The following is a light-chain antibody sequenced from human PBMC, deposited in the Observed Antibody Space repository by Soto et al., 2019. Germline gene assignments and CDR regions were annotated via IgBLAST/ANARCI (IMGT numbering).Light chain of an antibody. CDR2: KAS. CDR1: QTISNS. CDR3: QQYDSYAPYT. Sequence: DIQMTQFPPTLSASIGDRVTITCRASQTISNSLAWYQQKPGKAPKLLIYKASTLETGVPSRFSGSGSGTEVTLTISSLQPDDFATYYCQQYDSYAPYTFGQGTKLEIK. J-gene: IGKJ2*01. V-gene: IGKV1-5*03.